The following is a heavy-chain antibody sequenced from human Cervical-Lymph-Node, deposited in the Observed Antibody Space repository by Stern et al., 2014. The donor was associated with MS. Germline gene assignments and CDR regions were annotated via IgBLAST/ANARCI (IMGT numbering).Heavy chain of an antibody. CDR3: ARQMATAIQGLDY. V-gene: IGHV5-51*01. Sequence: VQLVESGAEVKKPGESLKISCKGSGYSFTSSWIGWVRQMPGKGMERMGIIYPGDSDTRYNPSFPGQITICAEKSIHHAYRPWSSLKASDTAMYYCARQMATAIQGLDYWGQGTLVTVSS. CDR2: IYPGDSDT. D-gene: IGHD5-24*01. CDR1: GYSFTSSW. J-gene: IGHJ4*02.